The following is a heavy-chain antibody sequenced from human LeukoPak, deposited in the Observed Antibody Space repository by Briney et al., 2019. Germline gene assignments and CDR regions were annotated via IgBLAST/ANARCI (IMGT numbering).Heavy chain of an antibody. Sequence: PGGSLRLSCAAPGLSISNCAMTWVRQALGKGLEWVSGITGSVDNTYYADSVKGRFTITRDNSKNTLYLQMNSLRVDDTAVYYCARYHTSGWNYFDYWGQGTLVSVSS. V-gene: IGHV3-23*01. CDR1: GLSISNCA. D-gene: IGHD6-19*01. CDR2: ITGSVDNT. CDR3: ARYHTSGWNYFDY. J-gene: IGHJ4*02.